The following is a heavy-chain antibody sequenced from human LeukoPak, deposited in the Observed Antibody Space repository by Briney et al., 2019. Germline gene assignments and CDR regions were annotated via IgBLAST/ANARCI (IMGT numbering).Heavy chain of an antibody. J-gene: IGHJ4*02. CDR1: GGSISSGGYS. Sequence: PSQTLSLTCAVSGGSISSGGYSWRWIRQPPGKGLEWIGYIYHSGSTYYNPSLKSRVTISVDRSKNQFSLKLSSVTAADTAVYYCARAGYRERYFDYWRQGSLVTVSS. D-gene: IGHD5-18*01. V-gene: IGHV4-30-2*01. CDR3: ARAGYRERYFDY. CDR2: IYHSGST.